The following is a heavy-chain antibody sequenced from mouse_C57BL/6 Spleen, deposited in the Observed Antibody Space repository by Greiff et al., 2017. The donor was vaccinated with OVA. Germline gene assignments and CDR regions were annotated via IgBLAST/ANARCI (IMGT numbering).Heavy chain of an antibody. CDR3: ARGEATYAMDY. CDR2: ISDGGSYT. D-gene: IGHD6-1*01. Sequence: EVKLMESGGGLVKPGGSLKLSCAASGFPFRSSAMSWVRQTPEKRLEWVATISDGGSYTYYPDNVKGRFTISRDNAKNNLYLQMSHLKSEDTAMYYCARGEATYAMDYWGQGTSVTVSS. J-gene: IGHJ4*01. CDR1: GFPFRSSA. V-gene: IGHV5-4*03.